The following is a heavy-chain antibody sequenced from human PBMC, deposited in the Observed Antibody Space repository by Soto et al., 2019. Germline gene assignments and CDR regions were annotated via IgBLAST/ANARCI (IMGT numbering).Heavy chain of an antibody. CDR3: ASPLWNYYDSSGYHLLGY. CDR1: GGTFSSYA. CDR2: IIPIFGTA. V-gene: IGHV1-69*06. D-gene: IGHD3-22*01. J-gene: IGHJ4*02. Sequence: ASVKVSCKASGGTFSSYAISWVRQAPGQGLEWMGGIIPIFGTANYAQKFQGRVTITADKSTSTAYMELSSLRSEDTAVYYCASPLWNYYDSSGYHLLGYWGQGTLVTVSS.